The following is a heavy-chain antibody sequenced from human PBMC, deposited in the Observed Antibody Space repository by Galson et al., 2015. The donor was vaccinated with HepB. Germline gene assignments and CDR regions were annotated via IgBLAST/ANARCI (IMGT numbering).Heavy chain of an antibody. V-gene: IGHV3-74*01. CDR2: INSDGSSS. CDR1: GFTFSGHW. CDR3: ARGRPGTFTVLGN. D-gene: IGHD1-1*01. Sequence: LRLSCAASGFTFSGHWMHWVRQAPGKGLIWVSRINSDGSSSSYGDYVKGRFTTSRDDAKNTLYLQLNSLRAEDTAIYYCARGRPGTFTVLGNWGQGTLVTVSS. J-gene: IGHJ4*02.